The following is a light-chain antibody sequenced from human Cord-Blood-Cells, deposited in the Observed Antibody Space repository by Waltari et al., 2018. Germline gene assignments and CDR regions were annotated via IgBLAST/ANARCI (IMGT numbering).Light chain of an antibody. V-gene: IGLV3-1*01. CDR3: QAWDSSTVV. CDR1: KFGAKY. Sequence: SYELTQPPSVSVSPGQTASITCPGDKFGAKYACWYQQKPGQSPVLVIYQDSKRPSGIPERFSGSNSGNTATLTISGTQAMDEADYYCQAWDSSTVVFGGGTKLTVL. CDR2: QDS. J-gene: IGLJ2*01.